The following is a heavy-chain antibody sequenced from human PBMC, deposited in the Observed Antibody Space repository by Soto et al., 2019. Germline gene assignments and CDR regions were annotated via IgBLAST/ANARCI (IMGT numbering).Heavy chain of an antibody. CDR3: ARVPKEDTYGDYELGYYYYGMDV. CDR1: GGSISSGDYY. D-gene: IGHD4-17*01. Sequence: GTGPGATSETLSLTCTVSGGSISSGDYYWRWIRQPPGKGLEWIGYIYYSGSTYYNPSLKSRVTISVDTSKNQFSLKLSSVTAADTAVYYCARVPKEDTYGDYELGYYYYGMDVWGQGTTVTVSS. J-gene: IGHJ6*02. V-gene: IGHV4-30-4*01. CDR2: IYYSGST.